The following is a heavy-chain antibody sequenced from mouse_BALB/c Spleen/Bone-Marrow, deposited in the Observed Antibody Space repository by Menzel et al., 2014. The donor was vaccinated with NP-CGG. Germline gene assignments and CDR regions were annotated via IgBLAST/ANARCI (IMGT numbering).Heavy chain of an antibody. CDR2: ISYGGGST. CDR1: GFTFSSYT. Sequence: EVQLVESGGGLVQPGGSLKLSCAASGFTFSSYTMSWIRQTPEKRLEWVAYISYGGGSTYYPDTVKGRFTISRDNAKNTLYLQMSSLKSEDTAIYYCTRHDSLYYFDYWGQGTTLTVSS. CDR3: TRHDSLYYFDY. D-gene: IGHD6-1*01. J-gene: IGHJ2*01. V-gene: IGHV5-12-2*01.